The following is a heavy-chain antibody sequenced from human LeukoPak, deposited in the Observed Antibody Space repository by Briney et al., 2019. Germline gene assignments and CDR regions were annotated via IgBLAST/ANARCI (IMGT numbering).Heavy chain of an antibody. J-gene: IGHJ3*02. CDR2: VSGTGGTT. CDR1: GFTFSTYA. V-gene: IGHV3-23*01. Sequence: GGSLRLSCAASGFTFSTYAPSWVRQAPGRGLEWVSVVSGTGGTTYYADSVKGRFTISRDNSKNTLYLQMNSLRAEDTAIYYCAKSPYSGSFYEELHNALDMWGQGTMVTVSS. CDR3: AKSPYSGSFYEELHNALDM. D-gene: IGHD1-26*01.